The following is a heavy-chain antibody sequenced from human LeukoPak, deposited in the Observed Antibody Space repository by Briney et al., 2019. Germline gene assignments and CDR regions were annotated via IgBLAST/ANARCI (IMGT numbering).Heavy chain of an antibody. D-gene: IGHD1-7*01. CDR3: ATGGSNWNYQYYFEY. V-gene: IGHV1-24*01. J-gene: IGHJ4*02. CDR1: GYTLTELS. CDR2: FDPEDGET. Sequence: ASVKVSCKVSGYTLTELSMHWVRQAPGKGLEWMGGFDPEDGETIYAQKFQGRVTMTTDTSTTTVYMELRSLRSDDTAVYYCATGGSNWNYQYYFEYWGQGTLVTVSS.